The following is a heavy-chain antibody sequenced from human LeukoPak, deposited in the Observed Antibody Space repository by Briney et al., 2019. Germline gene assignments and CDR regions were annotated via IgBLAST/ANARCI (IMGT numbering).Heavy chain of an antibody. CDR3: ARDLSPVEIVATVLDS. CDR2: ISSRSTYL. V-gene: IGHV3-21*01. Sequence: GGSLRLSCAGSGFSFSTFDMSWVRQAPGRGLEWVSSISSRSTYLDYADSLKGRFTISRDNAKNSLYLQMNSLRAEDTRVYYCARDLSPVEIVATVLDSWGQGTLVTVSS. CDR1: GFSFSTFD. J-gene: IGHJ4*02. D-gene: IGHD5-12*01.